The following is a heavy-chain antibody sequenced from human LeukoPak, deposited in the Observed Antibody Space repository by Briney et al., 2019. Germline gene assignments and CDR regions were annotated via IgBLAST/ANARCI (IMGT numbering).Heavy chain of an antibody. J-gene: IGHJ4*02. CDR3: ARVGGGDYVDY. V-gene: IGHV1-2*02. CDR1: GYTFTGYY. CDR2: INPNSGGT. Sequence: GASVKVSCKASGYTFTGYYMHWVRQAPGQGVEWMGWINPNSGGTNYAQEFQGRVTMTRDTSISTAYMELSRLRSDDTAVYYCARVGGGDYVDYWGQGTLVTVSS. D-gene: IGHD1-26*01.